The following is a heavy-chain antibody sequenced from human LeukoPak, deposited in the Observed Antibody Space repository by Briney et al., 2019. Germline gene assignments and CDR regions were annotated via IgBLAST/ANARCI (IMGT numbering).Heavy chain of an antibody. Sequence: SETLSLTCAVYGGSFSGYYWSWIRQPPGKGLEWIGEINHSGSTNYNPSLKSRVTISVDTSKNQFSLKLSSVTAADTAVYYCARGGGGNYGWPFDYWGQGTLVTVSS. J-gene: IGHJ4*02. D-gene: IGHD4-23*01. CDR2: INHSGST. CDR3: ARGGGGNYGWPFDY. CDR1: GGSFSGYY. V-gene: IGHV4-34*01.